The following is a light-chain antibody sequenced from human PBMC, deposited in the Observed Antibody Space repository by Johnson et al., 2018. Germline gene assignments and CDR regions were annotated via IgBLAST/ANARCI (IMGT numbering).Light chain of an antibody. CDR1: SSNIGNNY. J-gene: IGLJ1*01. CDR3: GTWDSSLSAGNV. CDR2: ENN. Sequence: QSVLTQPPSVSAAPGQKVTISCSGSSSNIGNNYVSWYQQLPGTAPKLLIYENNKRPSGIPDRFSGSKSGTSATLVITGLQTGDEAEYYCGTWDSSLSAGNVFGTGTKVTVL. V-gene: IGLV1-51*02.